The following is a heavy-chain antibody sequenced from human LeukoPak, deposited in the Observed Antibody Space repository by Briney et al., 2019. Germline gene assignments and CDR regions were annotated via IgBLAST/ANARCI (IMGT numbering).Heavy chain of an antibody. CDR1: GYTFTGYG. CDR3: ARDFTYYDSSGYYRRLYYFDY. V-gene: IGHV1-18*01. D-gene: IGHD3-22*01. Sequence: GASVNVSCKASGYTFTGYGISWVRQAPGQGLEWMGWISTYNGDTNYAQKLQGRVSMTTDTSTSTAYMELRSLRSDDTAMYYCARDFTYYDSSGYYRRLYYFDYWGQGTLVTVSS. J-gene: IGHJ4*02. CDR2: ISTYNGDT.